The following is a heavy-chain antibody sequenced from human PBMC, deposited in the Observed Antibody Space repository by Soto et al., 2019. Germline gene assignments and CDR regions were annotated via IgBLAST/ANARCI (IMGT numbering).Heavy chain of an antibody. Sequence: SETLSLTCTVSGASMNSYHWSWIRQPAGKGLEWIGHIHSSGSTNYNPSLKSRVTMSVDTSKNQFSLRLMSLTAADTAVYYCARDQGVAAAGITWFDPWGQGSLVTV. J-gene: IGHJ5*02. D-gene: IGHD6-13*01. V-gene: IGHV4-4*07. CDR1: GASMNSYH. CDR3: ARDQGVAAAGITWFDP. CDR2: IHSSGST.